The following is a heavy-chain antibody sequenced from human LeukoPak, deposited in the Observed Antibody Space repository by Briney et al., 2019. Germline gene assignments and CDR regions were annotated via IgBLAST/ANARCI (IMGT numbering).Heavy chain of an antibody. Sequence: GGSLRLSCAASGFTFTDYWMTWVRQAPGKGLEWVANINQGGSATYYVDSVKGRFTISRDNAKNSLYLQMNSLRAGDSAVYYCARPTVTTGVDAFDFWGQGTVVTVSS. J-gene: IGHJ3*01. V-gene: IGHV3-7*01. CDR2: INQGGSAT. CDR3: ARPTVTTGVDAFDF. CDR1: GFTFTDYW. D-gene: IGHD4-17*01.